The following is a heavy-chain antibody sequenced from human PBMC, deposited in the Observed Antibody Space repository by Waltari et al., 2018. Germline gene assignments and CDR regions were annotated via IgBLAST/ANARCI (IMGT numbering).Heavy chain of an antibody. CDR1: GLTFNNAW. J-gene: IGHJ4*02. V-gene: IGHV3-15*07. CDR3: TQIALWFGDPVDY. Sequence: EVQLVESGGGLVEPGGSLRLSCGASGLTFNNAWMHWVRQAPGKGLEGLGRSKSDTYGGTTDYAAPVKGRFTISRDDSKNTLYRQMNSLKTEDTAVYYCTQIALWFGDPVDYWGQGTLVTVAA. CDR2: SKSDTYGGTT. D-gene: IGHD3-10*01.